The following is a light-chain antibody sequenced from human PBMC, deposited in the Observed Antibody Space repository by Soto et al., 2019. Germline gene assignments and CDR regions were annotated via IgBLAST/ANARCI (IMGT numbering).Light chain of an antibody. CDR1: QTISSDY. J-gene: IGKJ1*01. CDR3: QQYVGWT. V-gene: IGKV3-20*01. CDR2: GTS. Sequence: EIVLTQSPGTLSVSPGERATLSCRASQTISSDYLAWYQQKPGQAPSLLLYGTSSRATGIPDRFSGSGSGTDFTLTISRLEPEDSAIYYCQQYVGWTFGQGTQVEIK.